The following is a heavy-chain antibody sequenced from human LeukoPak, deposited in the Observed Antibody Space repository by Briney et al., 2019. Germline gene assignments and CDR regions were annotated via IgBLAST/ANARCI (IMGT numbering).Heavy chain of an antibody. CDR3: AKDRYSGSYNANYFDY. Sequence: GGSLRLSCAASGFTFSSYGMHWVRQAPGKGLEWVAVISYDGSSKYYADSVKGRFTISRDNSKNTLYLQMNSLRAEDTAVYYCAKDRYSGSYNANYFDYWGQGTLVTVSS. J-gene: IGHJ4*02. CDR1: GFTFSSYG. D-gene: IGHD1-26*01. CDR2: ISYDGSSK. V-gene: IGHV3-30*19.